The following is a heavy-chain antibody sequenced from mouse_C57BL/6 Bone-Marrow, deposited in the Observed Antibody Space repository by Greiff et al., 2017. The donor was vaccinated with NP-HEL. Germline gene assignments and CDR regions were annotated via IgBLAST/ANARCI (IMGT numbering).Heavy chain of an antibody. CDR2: IDPENGDT. V-gene: IGHV14-4*01. CDR3: TTGGSSPYAMDY. CDR1: GFNIKVDY. J-gene: IGHJ4*01. Sequence: EVQLVEFGAELVRPGASVKLSCTVSGFNIKVDYMHWVKQRPEQGLEWIGWIDPENGDTEYASKFQGKATITADTSSNTAYLQLSSLTSEDTAVYYCTTGGSSPYAMDYWGQGTSVTVSS. D-gene: IGHD1-1*01.